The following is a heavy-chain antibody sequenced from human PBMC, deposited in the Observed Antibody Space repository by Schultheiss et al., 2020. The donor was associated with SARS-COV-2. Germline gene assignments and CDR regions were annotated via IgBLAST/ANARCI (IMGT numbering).Heavy chain of an antibody. V-gene: IGHV4-61*01. Sequence: SETLSLTCTVSGGSISSSSYYWSWIRQHPGKGLEWIGYIYYSGSTNYNPSLKSRVTISVDTSKNQFSLKLSSVTAADTAVYYCARGSSRGWVVTAIPPLDYWGQGTLVTVSS. J-gene: IGHJ4*02. CDR2: IYYSGST. CDR3: ARGSSRGWVVTAIPPLDY. CDR1: GGSISSSSYY. D-gene: IGHD2-21*02.